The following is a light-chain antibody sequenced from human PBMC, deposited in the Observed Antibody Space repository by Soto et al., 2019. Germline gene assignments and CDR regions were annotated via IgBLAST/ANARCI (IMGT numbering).Light chain of an antibody. V-gene: IGLV2-14*01. Sequence: QSVLTQPASVSGSPGQWIAFSFTGTSSDGGGYNYVSWYQHHPGKAPKLMIYEVSNRPSGVSNRFSGSKSGNTASLTISGLQAEDEADYYCSSYTSSSTRNVVFGGGTQLTVL. CDR1: SSDGGGYNY. CDR2: EVS. CDR3: SSYTSSSTRNVV. J-gene: IGLJ2*01.